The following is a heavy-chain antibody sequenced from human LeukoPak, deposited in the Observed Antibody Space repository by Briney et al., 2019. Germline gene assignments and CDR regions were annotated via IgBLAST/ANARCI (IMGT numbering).Heavy chain of an antibody. CDR3: ARHPITRYYDSSGYSAAGPDY. CDR2: TNPGDSDT. Sequence: GESLKISCKGSGYRFTTYWIGWVRQIPGKGLEWMGITNPGDSDTRYSPSFQGQVTISADKSISTAYLLWSSLKASDTAMYYCARHPITRYYDSSGYSAAGPDYWGQGTLVTVSS. D-gene: IGHD3-22*01. CDR1: GYRFTTYW. V-gene: IGHV5-51*01. J-gene: IGHJ4*02.